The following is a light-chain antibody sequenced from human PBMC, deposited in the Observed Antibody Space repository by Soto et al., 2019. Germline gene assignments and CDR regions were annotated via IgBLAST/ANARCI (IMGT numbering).Light chain of an antibody. CDR3: CSYAGNYTFV. Sequence: QSALTQPRSVSGSPGQSVTISCTGTSSDVGGYNHVSWYQQHPGKAPKVMIYDVIKRPSGVPERFSGSKSGNTASLTISGLQAEDEADYYCCSYAGNYTFVFGSGTTVTVL. CDR1: SSDVGGYNH. V-gene: IGLV2-11*01. J-gene: IGLJ1*01. CDR2: DVI.